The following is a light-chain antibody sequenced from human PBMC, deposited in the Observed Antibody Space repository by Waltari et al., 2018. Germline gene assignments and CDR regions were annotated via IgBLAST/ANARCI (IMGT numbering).Light chain of an antibody. J-gene: IGKJ4*01. CDR3: QQYYSTPPT. CDR1: QSVLYSSNNNNY. CDR2: WAS. Sequence: DIVMTQSPDSLAVSLGERATIYCKSSQSVLYSSNNNNYLAWYQQKPGQPPKLLIYWASTRESGVPDRFSGSGSGTDFTLSISSLQAEDVAVYYCQQYYSTPPTFGGGTKVEIK. V-gene: IGKV4-1*01.